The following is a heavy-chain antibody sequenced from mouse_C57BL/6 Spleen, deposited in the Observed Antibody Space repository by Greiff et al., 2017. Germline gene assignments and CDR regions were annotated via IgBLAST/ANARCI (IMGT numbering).Heavy chain of an antibody. CDR3: AREYYGSSPYFDY. CDR1: GYTFTSYG. J-gene: IGHJ2*01. CDR2: IYPRSGNT. V-gene: IGHV1-81*01. D-gene: IGHD1-1*01. Sequence: QVQLQQSGAELARPGASVKLSCKASGYTFTSYGISWVKQRTGQGLSWIGEIYPRSGNTYYNEKFKGKATLTVDKSSSTAYMALRSLTSEDSSVYYCAREYYGSSPYFDYWGQGTTLTVSS.